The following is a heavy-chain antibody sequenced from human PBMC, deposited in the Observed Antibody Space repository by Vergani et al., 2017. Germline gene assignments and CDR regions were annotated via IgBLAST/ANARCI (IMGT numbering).Heavy chain of an antibody. V-gene: IGHV3-15*01. J-gene: IGHJ4*02. D-gene: IGHD4-11*01. CDR1: GFTFSNAW. Sequence: EVQLVESGGGLVKPGGSLRLSCAASGFTFSNAWMSWVRQAPGKGLEWVGRIKSKTDGGTTDYAAPVKGRFTISRDDSKNTLYLQMNSLRAEDTAVYYCAKDEITTWSRIDAKYYFDYWGQGTLVTVSS. CDR3: AKDEITTWSRIDAKYYFDY. CDR2: IKSKTDGGTT.